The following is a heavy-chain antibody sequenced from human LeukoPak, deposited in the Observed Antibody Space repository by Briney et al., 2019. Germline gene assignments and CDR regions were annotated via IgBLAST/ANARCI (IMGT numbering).Heavy chain of an antibody. J-gene: IGHJ4*02. CDR1: GGSISSSSYY. D-gene: IGHD6-13*01. V-gene: IGHV4-39*01. CDR2: IYYSGST. CDR3: AQTIAAKEGPTGDY. Sequence: SETLSLTCTVSGGSISSSSYYWGWTRQPPGKGLEWIGSIYYSGSTYYNPSLKSRVTISVDTSKNQFSLKLSSVTAADTAVYYCAQTIAAKEGPTGDYWGQGTLVTVSS.